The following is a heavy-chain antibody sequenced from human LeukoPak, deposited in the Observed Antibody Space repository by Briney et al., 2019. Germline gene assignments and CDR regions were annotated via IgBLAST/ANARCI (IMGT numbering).Heavy chain of an antibody. CDR1: GGSINYYY. Sequence: PSETLSLTCTVSGGSINYYYWMWVRQPPGKGLEWIGYIYYSGGTHYNPSLKSRVTMLVDTSKNQFSLKLTAVTAADTAVYYCARGGEGYNYVYWGQGTLVTVSS. D-gene: IGHD5-24*01. V-gene: IGHV4-59*01. J-gene: IGHJ4*02. CDR2: IYYSGGT. CDR3: ARGGEGYNYVY.